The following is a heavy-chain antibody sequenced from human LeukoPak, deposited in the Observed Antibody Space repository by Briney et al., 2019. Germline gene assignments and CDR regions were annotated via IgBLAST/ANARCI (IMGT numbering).Heavy chain of an antibody. D-gene: IGHD2/OR15-2a*01. CDR3: ERDRRMGIVRQGNWFDP. J-gene: IGHJ5*02. CDR2: IAYNGSND. CDR1: GFTFISYA. V-gene: IGHV3-30*04. Sequence: GRSLRLSCAASGFTFISYAMNWVRQAPGKGLEWVAVIAYNGSNDYYADSVKGRFTVSRDNSKNTLYLQMNSLRAEDTAVYYCERDRRMGIVRQGNWFDPWGQGTLVIVSS.